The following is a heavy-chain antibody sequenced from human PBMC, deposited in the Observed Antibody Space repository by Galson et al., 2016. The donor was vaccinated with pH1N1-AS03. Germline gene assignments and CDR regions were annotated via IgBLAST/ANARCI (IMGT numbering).Heavy chain of an antibody. D-gene: IGHD1-1*01. CDR2: ISSGNT. J-gene: IGHJ6*02. V-gene: IGHV3-23*01. CDR3: AKDRNDYRLHYFSGSDV. CDR1: GFTFSNYG. Sequence: SLRLSCAASGFTFSNYGMSWVRQAPGKGLEWVSDISSGNTYHADSVKGRFTISRDYSKNTVDLQMNSLRAEDTAVYYCAKDRNDYRLHYFSGSDVWGQGTTVIVSS.